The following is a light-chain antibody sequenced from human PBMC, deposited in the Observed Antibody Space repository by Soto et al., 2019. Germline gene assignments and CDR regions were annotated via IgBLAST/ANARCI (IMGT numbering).Light chain of an antibody. CDR2: SSS. CDR3: HQTYTVPQT. CDR1: RNIRSF. J-gene: IGKJ2*01. V-gene: IGKV1-39*01. Sequence: DIQMTQSPSSLSASVGDRVTITCRASRNIRSFLNWYQQKPGKAPKLLIYSSSSLQSGVPSRFSGSGSVSHFTLTINSLQPEDFATYYCHQTYTVPQTFGLGTKLEIK.